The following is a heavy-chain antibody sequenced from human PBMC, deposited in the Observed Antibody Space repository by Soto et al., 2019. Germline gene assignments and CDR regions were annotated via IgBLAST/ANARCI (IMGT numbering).Heavy chain of an antibody. J-gene: IGHJ6*01. CDR2: ISGSGCTT. CDR1: GFTFSSYA. D-gene: IGHD2-2*01. CDR3: AKDLGYCSSTGCYDFYDMDV. Sequence: GGSLRLSCTASGFTFSSYAMNWVRQAPGKGLEWVSGISGSGCTTYYADSVKGRFTISRDNSKNTVYLQMNSLRAEDTAVYYCAKDLGYCSSTGCYDFYDMDVWGQGTTATVCS. V-gene: IGHV3-23*01.